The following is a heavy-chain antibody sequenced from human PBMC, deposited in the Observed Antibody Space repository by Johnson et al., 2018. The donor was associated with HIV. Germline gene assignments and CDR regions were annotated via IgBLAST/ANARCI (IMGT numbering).Heavy chain of an antibody. J-gene: IGHJ3*02. CDR3: TTDGAPAKYYDSRGYYRDVFDI. Sequence: MLLVESGGGLVQPGGSLRLSCAASGFTFSSYWMNWVRQAPGKGLEWVANIKQDGSEEYYVDSVKGRFTISRDNAKNSLYLQMNSLRAEDTAVYYCTTDGAPAKYYDSRGYYRDVFDIWGQGTMVTVSS. CDR1: GFTFSSYW. CDR2: IKQDGSEE. V-gene: IGHV3-7*01. D-gene: IGHD3-22*01.